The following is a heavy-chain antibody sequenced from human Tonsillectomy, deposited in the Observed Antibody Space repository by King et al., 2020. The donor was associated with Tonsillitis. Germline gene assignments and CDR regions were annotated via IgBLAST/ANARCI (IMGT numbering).Heavy chain of an antibody. CDR3: STAYYYDSSGYYYLPFDY. CDR1: GFTSSNAW. D-gene: IGHD3-22*01. J-gene: IGHJ4*02. CDR2: IKRKIDGGTT. V-gene: IGHV3-15*01. Sequence: VQLVESGGGLVKPGGSLRLSCASSGFTSSNAWMSWVRQAPGKGLELVGRIKRKIDGGTTDSAPPVKGRLTISSDDSKNKLCLQMNSLKTEDTALYYCSTAYYYDSSGYYYLPFDYWGQGTLVTVSS.